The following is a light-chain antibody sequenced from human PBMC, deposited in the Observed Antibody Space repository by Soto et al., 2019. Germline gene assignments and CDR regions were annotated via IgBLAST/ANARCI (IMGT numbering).Light chain of an antibody. CDR2: AAS. CDR1: QSVSSNY. CDR3: QQYGYSPIT. J-gene: IGKJ5*01. Sequence: IGLTQSPGTLSLSPGVRATLSCRAGQSVSSNYLAWYQQKPGQAPRLLIYAASSRATGIPDRFSGSGSGTDFTLTIDGLEHEDFVVDYCQQYGYSPITFGQGTRLEI. V-gene: IGKV3-20*01.